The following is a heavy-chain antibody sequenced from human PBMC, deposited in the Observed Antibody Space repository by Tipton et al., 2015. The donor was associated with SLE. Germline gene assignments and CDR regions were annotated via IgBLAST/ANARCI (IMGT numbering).Heavy chain of an antibody. CDR3: ARGPRLDY. CDR1: GGSISSTSYY. V-gene: IGHV4-39*07. J-gene: IGHJ4*02. Sequence: TLSLTCTVSGGSISSTSYYWGWIRQPPGKGLEWIGEINHSGRTNFNPSLKSRVTISVDASKNQFSLKLSSVTAADTAVYYCARGPRLDYWGQGTLVTVSS. CDR2: INHSGRT.